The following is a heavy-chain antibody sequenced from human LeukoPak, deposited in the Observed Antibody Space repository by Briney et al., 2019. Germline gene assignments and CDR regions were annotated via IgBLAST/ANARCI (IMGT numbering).Heavy chain of an antibody. Sequence: PSETLSLTCTVSGYSISSGYLWGWIRQPPGKGLEWIGSIDGSGSSNYNPSLKSRVTISVDTSKNQFSLKLSSVTAADTAVYYCARGYRTPLWGQGTLVTVSS. D-gene: IGHD1-1*01. CDR2: IDGSGSS. CDR3: ARGYRTPL. CDR1: GYSISSGYL. V-gene: IGHV4-38-2*02. J-gene: IGHJ4*02.